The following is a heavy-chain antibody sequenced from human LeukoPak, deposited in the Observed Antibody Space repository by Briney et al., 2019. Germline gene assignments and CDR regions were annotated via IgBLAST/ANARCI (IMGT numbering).Heavy chain of an antibody. CDR3: ARRFDS. CDR2: IGPGGDI. V-gene: IGHV3-48*01. J-gene: IGHJ4*02. CDR1: GFSLTAYS. Sequence: GGSLRLSCAASGFSLTAYSMNWVRQAPGRGLEWISYIGPGGDIYYADTVTGRFTVSRDTAKNSLYLQMNGLRVEDTAVYYCARRFDSWGQGTLVTVSS.